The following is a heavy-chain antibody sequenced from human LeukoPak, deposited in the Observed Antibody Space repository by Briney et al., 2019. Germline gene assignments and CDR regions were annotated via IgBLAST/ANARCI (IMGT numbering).Heavy chain of an antibody. J-gene: IGHJ4*02. V-gene: IGHV3-11*06. CDR3: ARAIGHDSSGYYFDY. D-gene: IGHD3-22*01. CDR2: ISSSSSYI. CDR1: GFTFSDYY. Sequence: PGGSLRLSCAASGFTFSDYYMSWIRQAPGKGLEWVSYISSSSSYIYYADSVKGRFTISRDNAKNSLYLQMNSLRAEDTAVYYCARAIGHDSSGYYFDYWGQGTLVTVSS.